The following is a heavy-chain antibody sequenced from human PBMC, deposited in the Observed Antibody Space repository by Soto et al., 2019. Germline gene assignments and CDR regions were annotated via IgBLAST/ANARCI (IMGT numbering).Heavy chain of an antibody. CDR3: GREDERVSTCDLAY. CDR1: GFTFSTHI. Sequence: QVQLVESGGGVVQPGRSLRLSCAASGFTFSTHIMHWVRQAPGKGLEWVAVIFPNGREKYYAASVKGRFTISRANSNKRLYLQMDRLGPADTAVYYCGREDERVSTCDLAYWGQGALVTVSS. D-gene: IGHD1-1*01. CDR2: IFPNGREK. J-gene: IGHJ4*02. V-gene: IGHV3-30*04.